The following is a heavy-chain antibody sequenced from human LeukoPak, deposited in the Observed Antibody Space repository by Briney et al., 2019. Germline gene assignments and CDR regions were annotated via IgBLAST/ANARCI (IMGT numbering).Heavy chain of an antibody. CDR2: ISGSGGST. V-gene: IGHV3-23*01. J-gene: IGHJ4*02. CDR1: GFTFSSYA. D-gene: IGHD1-14*01. Sequence: GGSLRLSCAASGFTFSSYAMSWVRQAPGKGLEWVSAISGSGGSTYYADSVKGRFTISRDNSKNTLYLQMNSLRAEDTAVYYGASAYILHRHFDYWGQGTLVTVSS. CDR3: ASAYILHRHFDY.